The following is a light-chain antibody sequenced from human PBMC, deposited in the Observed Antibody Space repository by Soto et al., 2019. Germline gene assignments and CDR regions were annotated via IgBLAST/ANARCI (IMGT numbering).Light chain of an antibody. CDR1: SSDVGGYNY. V-gene: IGLV2-11*01. CDR2: DVS. CDR3: CSYAGSYTGV. Sequence: QSALTQPRSVSGSPGQSVTISCTGTSSDVGGYNYVSWYQQHPGKAPKLMIYDVSKLPSGVPDRFSGSKSGNTASLTISGLHAEYEADYFCCSYAGSYTGVFGGGTKLTVL. J-gene: IGLJ2*01.